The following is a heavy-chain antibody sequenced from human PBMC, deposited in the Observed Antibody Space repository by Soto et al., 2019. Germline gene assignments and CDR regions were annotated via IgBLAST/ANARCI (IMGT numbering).Heavy chain of an antibody. D-gene: IGHD3-22*01. CDR2: IWYDGSNK. Sequence: GGSLRLSCAASGFTFSSYGMHWVRQAPGKGLEWVAVIWYDGSNKYYADSVKGRFTISRDNSKNTLYLQMNSLRAEDTAVYYCARDLYDYDSSGYYPDDWGQGTLVTVSS. V-gene: IGHV3-33*01. CDR3: ARDLYDYDSSGYYPDD. CDR1: GFTFSSYG. J-gene: IGHJ4*02.